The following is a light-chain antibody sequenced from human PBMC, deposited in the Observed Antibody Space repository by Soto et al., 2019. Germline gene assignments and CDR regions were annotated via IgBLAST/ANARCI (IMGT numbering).Light chain of an antibody. CDR1: QTISSN. J-gene: IGKJ2*01. V-gene: IGKV3-15*01. CDR3: QQYDNWPPERYA. Sequence: EIVMTQSPATLSVSPGERVTLSCRASQTISSNLAWYQQKPGQATGLLIYGASTRATGIPGRFSGSGSVRVVTLTISSLQSEDCAVYYCQQYDNWPPERYAFGQGTKLEI. CDR2: GAS.